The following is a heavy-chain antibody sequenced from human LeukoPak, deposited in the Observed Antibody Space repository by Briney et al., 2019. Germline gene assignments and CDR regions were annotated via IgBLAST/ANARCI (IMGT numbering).Heavy chain of an antibody. CDR1: GFTFSSYR. CDR3: ARRRSRGYKDDAFDI. V-gene: IGHV3-7*01. J-gene: IGHJ3*02. D-gene: IGHD3-22*01. CDR2: IKQDGSEK. Sequence: PGGSLRLSCAASGFTFSSYRMNWVRQAPGKGLERVANIKQDGSEKYYVDSVKGRFTISRDNAKNSLYLQMNSLRAEDTAVYDCARRRSRGYKDDAFDIWGQGTIVTVSS.